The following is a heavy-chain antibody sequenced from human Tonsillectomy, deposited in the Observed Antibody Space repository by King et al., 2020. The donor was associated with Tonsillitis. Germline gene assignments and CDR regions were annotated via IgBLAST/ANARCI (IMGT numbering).Heavy chain of an antibody. CDR1: GYTFTNFY. J-gene: IGHJ4*02. Sequence: VQLVESGAEVKKPGASVKVSCKASGYTFTNFYLHWVRQAPGQGLEWMGIINPSSVDTRYGQKFQGRVTVTRDTSTSTVYMEISSLGSEDTAVYYCARDPRQYDWYYGSYFDYWGQGTLVTVSS. D-gene: IGHD1-7*01. CDR3: ARDPRQYDWYYGSYFDY. CDR2: INPSSVDT. V-gene: IGHV1-46*03.